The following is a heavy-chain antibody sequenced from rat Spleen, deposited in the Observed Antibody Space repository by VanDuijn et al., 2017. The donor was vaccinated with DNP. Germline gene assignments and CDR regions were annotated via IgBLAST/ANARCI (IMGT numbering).Heavy chain of an antibody. CDR3: ATRGVGARYYWHFDF. CDR2: IKAKSNNYAT. D-gene: IGHD5-1*01. V-gene: IGHV6-6*01. Sequence: EVQVLESGGGLVQPGNSLKLSCATSGFTFSTTWMYWYRQFPEKRLEWVARIKAKSNNYATDYTESVKGRFTISRDDAKSTLYLQMDSLRSEDSATYYCATRGVGARYYWHFDFWGPGTMVTVSS. J-gene: IGHJ1*01. CDR1: GFTFSTTW.